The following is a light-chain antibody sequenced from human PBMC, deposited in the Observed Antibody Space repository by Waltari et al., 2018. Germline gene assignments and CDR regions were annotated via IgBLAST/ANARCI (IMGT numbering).Light chain of an antibody. J-gene: IGKJ3*01. CDR3: VQAIAFPFT. CDR1: QSLLYSDGNTY. CDR2: GGS. Sequence: DIVMTQTPLSLSLTPGEPASFSCRSSQSLLYSDGNTYFHWYLQKPGQSPQLLIYGGSNRASGVPDRFSGSGSGTDFTLKISKVEAEDVGVYYCVQAIAFPFTFGPGTKLDIK. V-gene: IGKV2-40*01.